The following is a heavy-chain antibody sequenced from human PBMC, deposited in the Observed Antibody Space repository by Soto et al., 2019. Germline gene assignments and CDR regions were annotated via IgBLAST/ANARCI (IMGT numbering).Heavy chain of an antibody. CDR3: ARDPMLSF. D-gene: IGHD3-16*01. CDR1: GFTFSSYG. V-gene: IGHV3-33*01. Sequence: QVQLVESGGGVVQPGRSLRLSCAVSGFTFSSYGMHWVRQAPGKGLEWVAVIWYDGSNKYYAESVTGRFTISRDNSKNTLYLHMNSLRAEDTAVHYCARDPMLSFWGQGTLVTVSS. CDR2: IWYDGSNK. J-gene: IGHJ4*02.